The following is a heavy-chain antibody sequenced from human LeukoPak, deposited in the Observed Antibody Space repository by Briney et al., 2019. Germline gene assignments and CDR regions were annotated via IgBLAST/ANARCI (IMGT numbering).Heavy chain of an antibody. Sequence: GGSLRLSCAASGFTFSSYGMHWARQAPGKGLEWVAVIYSGGRTYYADSVKGRFTISRDNAKNSLYLQMNSLRAEDTAVYYCARGLGGERITMVRGASSFDYWGQGTLVTVSS. CDR2: IYSGGRT. V-gene: IGHV3-NL1*01. CDR1: GFTFSSYG. D-gene: IGHD3-10*01. CDR3: ARGLGGERITMVRGASSFDY. J-gene: IGHJ4*02.